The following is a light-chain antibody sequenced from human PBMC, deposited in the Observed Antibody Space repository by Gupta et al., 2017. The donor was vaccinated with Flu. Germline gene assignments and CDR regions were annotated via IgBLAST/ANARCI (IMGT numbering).Light chain of an antibody. CDR1: PRIGTF. J-gene: IGKJ1*01. Sequence: DIQMTQSPSSLSASVGDRVTITCRASPRIGTFLTWYQQKPGKAPKLLIAAATSLQSGVPSRFSGREYGTEYTLTISSLQPEDFAIYYCQQTHRTPWTFGQGTRVEI. CDR2: AAT. V-gene: IGKV1-39*01. CDR3: QQTHRTPWT.